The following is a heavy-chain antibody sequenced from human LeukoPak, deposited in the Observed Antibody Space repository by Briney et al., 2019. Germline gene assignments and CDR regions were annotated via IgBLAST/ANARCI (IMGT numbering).Heavy chain of an antibody. CDR2: ISSSSSYM. Sequence: GGSLRLSCAASGFTFSSYSMNWVRQAPGKGLEWVSSISSSSSYMYYADSVKGRFTISRDNAKNSLYLQMNSLRAEDTAVYYCARSWSITMVRGNWFDPWGQGTLVTVSS. V-gene: IGHV3-21*01. D-gene: IGHD3-10*01. CDR3: ARSWSITMVRGNWFDP. J-gene: IGHJ5*02. CDR1: GFTFSSYS.